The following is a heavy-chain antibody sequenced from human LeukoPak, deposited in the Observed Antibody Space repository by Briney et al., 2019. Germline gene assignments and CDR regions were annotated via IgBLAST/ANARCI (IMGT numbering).Heavy chain of an antibody. D-gene: IGHD5-18*01. CDR1: GGSISSGGYY. CDR2: IYHSGST. V-gene: IGHV4-30-2*01. CDR3: ARDPRELWVYFDY. J-gene: IGHJ4*02. Sequence: SQTLSLTCTVSGGSISSGGYYWSWIRQPPGTGLEWIGYIYHSGSTYYNPSLKSRVTISVDRSKNQFSLKLSSVTAADTAVYYCARDPRELWVYFDYWGQGTLVTVSS.